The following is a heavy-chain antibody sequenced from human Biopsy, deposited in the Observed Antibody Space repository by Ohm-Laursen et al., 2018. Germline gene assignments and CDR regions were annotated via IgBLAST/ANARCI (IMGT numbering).Heavy chain of an antibody. CDR2: ISDTGTT. CDR1: GGSISSDY. J-gene: IGHJ3*01. CDR3: ARLFRLDDYWNDDPPDGFDV. D-gene: IGHD3-3*01. Sequence: TLSLTCTVSGGSISSDYWSWIRQSPGKGLEWIGYISDTGTTNYNPSLRGRVAMSVDTSKNQFSLQLTSVTAADTAMFFCARLFRLDDYWNDDPPDGFDVWGQGTMVTASS. V-gene: IGHV4-59*01.